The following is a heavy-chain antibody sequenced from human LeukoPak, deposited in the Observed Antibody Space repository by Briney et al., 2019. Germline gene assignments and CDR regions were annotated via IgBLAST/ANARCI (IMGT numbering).Heavy chain of an antibody. Sequence: ASVKVPCKASGYTFTSYAMNWVRQAPGQGLEWMGWINTNTGNPTYAQGFTGRFVFSLDTSVSTAYLQISSLKAEDTAVYYCARGRPVYDFWSGYSLGYWGQGTLVTVSS. D-gene: IGHD3-3*01. V-gene: IGHV7-4-1*02. CDR2: INTNTGNP. CDR1: GYTFTSYA. J-gene: IGHJ4*02. CDR3: ARGRPVYDFWSGYSLGY.